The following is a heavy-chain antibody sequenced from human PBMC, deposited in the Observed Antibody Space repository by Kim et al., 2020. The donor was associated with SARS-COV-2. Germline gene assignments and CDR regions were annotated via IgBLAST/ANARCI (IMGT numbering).Heavy chain of an antibody. CDR3: ARVRETRHDAFDI. V-gene: IGHV1-46*01. Sequence: AQKFQGRVTMTRDTSTSTVYMELSSLRSEDTAVYYCARVRETRHDAFDIWGQGTMVTVSS. J-gene: IGHJ3*02.